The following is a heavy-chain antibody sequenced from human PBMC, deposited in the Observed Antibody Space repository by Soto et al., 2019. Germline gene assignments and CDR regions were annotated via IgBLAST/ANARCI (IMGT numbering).Heavy chain of an antibody. CDR1: GGSISSGDYY. D-gene: IGHD6-19*01. CDR3: GSGWELRGPYYYYGMDV. CDR2: IYYSGST. Sequence: PSETLSLTCTVSGGSISSGDYYWSWIRQPPGKGLEWIGYIYYSGSTYYNPSLKSRVTISVDTSKNQFSPKLSSVTAADTAVYYCGSGWELRGPYYYYGMDVWGQGTTVTVSS. V-gene: IGHV4-30-4*01. J-gene: IGHJ6*02.